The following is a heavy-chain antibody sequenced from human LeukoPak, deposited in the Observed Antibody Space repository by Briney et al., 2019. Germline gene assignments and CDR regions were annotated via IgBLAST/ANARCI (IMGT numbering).Heavy chain of an antibody. J-gene: IGHJ5*02. V-gene: IGHV4-38-2*02. CDR3: ARDFPVSRYFDCFTTPTNWFDP. CDR1: GYSLSIGYY. CDR2: IYHSGST. Sequence: SETLSLTCTVSGYSLSIGYYWGWIRQPPGKGLEWMGSIYHSGSTYYNPSLRSRVTISVATPKDQSSLKLSSVTAADTAVYYCARDFPVSRYFDCFTTPTNWFDPWGQGTLVTVSS. D-gene: IGHD3-9*01.